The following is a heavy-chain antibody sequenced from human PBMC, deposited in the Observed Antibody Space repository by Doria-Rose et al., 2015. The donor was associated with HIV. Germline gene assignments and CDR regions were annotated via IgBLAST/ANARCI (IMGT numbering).Heavy chain of an antibody. J-gene: IGHJ6*02. D-gene: IGHD1-1*01. V-gene: IGHV4-34*01. CDR2: INHRGST. CDR3: ARGLLRGGWNDVDYYYGMDV. CDR1: GGSFSGYY. Sequence: QVQLQQWDAGLVKPSETLSLTCAVFGGSFSGYYWSWIRQAPATRMELIGEINHRGSTNYKPSLKSLVTISLDTSKNLFSLKLSSVTAADTAVYYCARGLLRGGWNDVDYYYGMDVWGQGTTVTVSS.